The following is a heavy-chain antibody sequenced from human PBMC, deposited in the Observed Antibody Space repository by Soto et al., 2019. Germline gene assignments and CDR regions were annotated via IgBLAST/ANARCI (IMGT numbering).Heavy chain of an antibody. V-gene: IGHV4-34*01. D-gene: IGHD3-10*01. CDR2: INHSGST. CDR1: VGSFSGYY. Sequence: SETLSLTCAVYVGSFSGYYWSWIRQPPGKGLEWIGEINHSGSTNYNPSLKSRVTISVDTSKNQFSLKLSSVTAADTAVYYCARGRYYYGSGSYSRVYYFDYWGQGTLVTVSS. CDR3: ARGRYYYGSGSYSRVYYFDY. J-gene: IGHJ4*02.